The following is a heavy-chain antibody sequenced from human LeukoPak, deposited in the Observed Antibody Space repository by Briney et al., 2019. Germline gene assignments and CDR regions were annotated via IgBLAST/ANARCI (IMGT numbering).Heavy chain of an antibody. CDR2: IWYDGSNK. Sequence: GGSLRLSCAASGFTFSSYGMHWVRQAPGKGLEWVAVIWYDGSNKYYADSVKGRFTISRDNSKNTLYLQMNSLGAEDTAVYYCARRGRVATHYFDYWGQGTLVTVSS. V-gene: IGHV3-33*01. J-gene: IGHJ4*02. CDR1: GFTFSSYG. D-gene: IGHD5-12*01. CDR3: ARRGRVATHYFDY.